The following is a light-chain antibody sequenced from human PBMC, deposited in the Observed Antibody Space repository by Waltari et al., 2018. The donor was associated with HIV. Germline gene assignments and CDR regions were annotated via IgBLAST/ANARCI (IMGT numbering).Light chain of an antibody. J-gene: IGKJ4*01. CDR1: QSITSTY. CDR2: GVS. Sequence: EIVLTQSPGTPSLSPGERATLSCRASQSITSTYLAWYQQKPGQAPRLLIYGVSSRATGIPDRFSGSGSGTDFTLTISRLEPEDFAVYYCQQYGSSLLTFGGGTKVEIK. V-gene: IGKV3-20*01. CDR3: QQYGSSLLT.